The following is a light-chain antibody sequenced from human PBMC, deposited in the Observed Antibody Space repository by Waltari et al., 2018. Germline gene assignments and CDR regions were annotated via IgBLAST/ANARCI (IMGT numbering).Light chain of an antibody. CDR3: CSYAGSSTWV. Sequence: QSALTQPASVSGSPGQSITIPCPGTSSYVGGYNYVSWYQQHPGKAPKLMIYDVSKRPSGVSNRFSGSKSGNTASLTISGLQAEDEADYYCCSYAGSSTWVFGTGTKVTVL. J-gene: IGLJ1*01. CDR1: SSYVGGYNY. CDR2: DVS. V-gene: IGLV2-23*02.